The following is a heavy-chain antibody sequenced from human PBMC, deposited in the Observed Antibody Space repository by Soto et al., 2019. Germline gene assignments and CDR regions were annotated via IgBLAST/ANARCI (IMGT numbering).Heavy chain of an antibody. J-gene: IGHJ6*02. CDR2: IYDSGST. CDR3: ARAVIAAPYGMDV. V-gene: IGHV4-4*02. Sequence: SETLSLTCAVSGGSISSSKWWSWVRQPPGKGLEWIGEIYDSGSTNYNPSLKSRVTISVDKSKNQFSLKLSSVTAADTAVYYCARAVIAAPYGMDVWGQGTTVTVSS. D-gene: IGHD6-6*01. CDR1: GGSISSSKW.